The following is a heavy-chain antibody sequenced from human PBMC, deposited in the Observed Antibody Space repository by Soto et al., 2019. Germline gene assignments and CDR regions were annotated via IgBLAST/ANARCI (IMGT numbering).Heavy chain of an antibody. Sequence: VQLQESGPGLVKPSQTLSLTCTVSGDSITSGDYYWSWIRQPPGKGLEWIGYIYYSGNTNYNPSLKSRVIMSVDTSTNQFSLKLTSVTAADTAVYYCASFVGLLWGGVSPAESWGSYYFDNWGQGTLVTVSS. V-gene: IGHV4-30-4*01. CDR1: GDSITSGDYY. D-gene: IGHD2-8*01. J-gene: IGHJ4*02. CDR3: ASFVGLLWGGVSPAESWGSYYFDN. CDR2: IYYSGNT.